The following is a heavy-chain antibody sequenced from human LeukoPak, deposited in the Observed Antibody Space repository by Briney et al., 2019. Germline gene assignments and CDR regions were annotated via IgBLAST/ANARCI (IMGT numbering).Heavy chain of an antibody. CDR1: GFTFSTYA. J-gene: IGHJ4*02. D-gene: IGHD4-17*01. CDR3: ARGGDYRPLGY. CDR2: ISTNGDST. V-gene: IGHV3-64*02. Sequence: GGSLRLSCAASGFTFSTYAMHWVRQAPGKGLEYVSAISTNGDSTYYADSVKGRFTISRDNSKNTLFLQMGSLRAEDTAVYYCARGGDYRPLGYWGQGTLVTVSS.